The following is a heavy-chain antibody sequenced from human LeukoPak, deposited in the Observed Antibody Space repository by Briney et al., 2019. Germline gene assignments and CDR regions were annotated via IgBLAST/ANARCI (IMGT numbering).Heavy chain of an antibody. CDR1: GFTFSSYA. Sequence: SGGSLRLSCAASGFTFSSYAMSWVRQAPGKGLEWVSAISGSGGSTYYADSVKGRFTISRDNSKNTLYLQMNSLRAEDTAVYYCAKDRYIGSSWYLFDYWGQGTLVTVSS. V-gene: IGHV3-23*01. D-gene: IGHD6-13*01. CDR3: AKDRYIGSSWYLFDY. J-gene: IGHJ4*02. CDR2: ISGSGGST.